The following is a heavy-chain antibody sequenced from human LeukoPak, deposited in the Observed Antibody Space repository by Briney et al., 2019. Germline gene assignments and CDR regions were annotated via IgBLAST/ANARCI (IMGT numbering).Heavy chain of an antibody. J-gene: IGHJ5*02. CDR3: ARVDRVTTVNWFDP. D-gene: IGHD4-11*01. Sequence: SETLSLTCTVSGGSISSSNYYWGWIRQPPGKGLEWIGTIYYSGSTYYNPSLKSRVTISVDTSKNQFSLKLSSVTAADTAVYYCARVDRVTTVNWFDPWGQGTLVTVSS. CDR1: GGSISSSNYY. CDR2: IYYSGST. V-gene: IGHV4-39*07.